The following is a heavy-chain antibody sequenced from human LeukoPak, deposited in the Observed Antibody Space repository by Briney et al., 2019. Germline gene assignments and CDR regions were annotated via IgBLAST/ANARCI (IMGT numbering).Heavy chain of an antibody. CDR2: INAGNGNT. CDR1: GYTFTSYA. D-gene: IGHD2-21*02. V-gene: IGHV1-3*01. J-gene: IGHJ4*02. CDR3: ARGVRGGDCYPVDY. Sequence: ASVKVSCKASGYTFTSYAMHWVRQAPGQRLEWMGWINAGNGNTKYSQKFQGRDTITRDTSASTAYMELSSLRSEDTAVYYCARGVRGGDCYPVDYWGQGTLVTVSS.